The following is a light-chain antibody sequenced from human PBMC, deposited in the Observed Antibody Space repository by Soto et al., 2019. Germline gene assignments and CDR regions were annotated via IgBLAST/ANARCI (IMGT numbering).Light chain of an antibody. V-gene: IGKV2-28*01. CDR2: MGA. Sequence: EIVMTQYPLSLPVTPGEPASISCRSSQSPLHRNGYNYLDWYLQRPGQSPQLLIYMGANRASGVTGRFSGSVSDTDFKLKISRVEAEDVGVYYCMQALQSPLYAFDQGTRLEIK. CDR1: QSPLHRNGYNY. J-gene: IGKJ2*01. CDR3: MQALQSPLYA.